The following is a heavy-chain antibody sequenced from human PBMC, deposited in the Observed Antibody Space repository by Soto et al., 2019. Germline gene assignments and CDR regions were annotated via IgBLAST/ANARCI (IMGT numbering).Heavy chain of an antibody. CDR1: GFTFSSYW. V-gene: IGHV3-74*01. CDR3: AKDTAMVYYYYYMDV. J-gene: IGHJ6*03. Sequence: GGSLRLSCAASGFTFSSYWMHWVRQAPGKGLVWVSRINSDGASTSYADSVKGRFTISRDNAKNTLYLQMNSLRAEDTAVYYCAKDTAMVYYYYYMDVWGKGTTVTVSS. D-gene: IGHD5-18*01. CDR2: INSDGAST.